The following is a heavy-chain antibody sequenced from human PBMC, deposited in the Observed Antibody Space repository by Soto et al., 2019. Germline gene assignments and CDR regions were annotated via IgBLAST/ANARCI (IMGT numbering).Heavy chain of an antibody. D-gene: IGHD3-22*01. Sequence: EVQLVESGGGLVKPGGSLRLSCAASGFTFSSYAMTWVRQAPGKGLEWVSGISGSGGSTYYADSVKGRFTISRDNSKNTMYLQMNSLRAEDTAVYYCAKGVRSYYYYGMDVWGQGTTVTVSS. J-gene: IGHJ6*02. CDR3: AKGVRSYYYYGMDV. CDR1: GFTFSSYA. V-gene: IGHV3-23*04. CDR2: ISGSGGST.